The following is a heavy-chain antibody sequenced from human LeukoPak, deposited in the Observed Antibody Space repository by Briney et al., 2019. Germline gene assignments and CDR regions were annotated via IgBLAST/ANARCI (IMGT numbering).Heavy chain of an antibody. CDR2: VSGSGGTT. CDR3: ARCTLAGYFLGF. V-gene: IGHV3-23*01. Sequence: GGSLRLSCAASGFTFNTYAMSWVRQAPGKGLEWVSAVSGSGGTTYYADSVKGRFTISRDNSRNTLYLQMNSLRAEDTAVYYCARCTLAGYFLGFWGQGTLVTVSS. J-gene: IGHJ4*02. D-gene: IGHD3-9*01. CDR1: GFTFNTYA.